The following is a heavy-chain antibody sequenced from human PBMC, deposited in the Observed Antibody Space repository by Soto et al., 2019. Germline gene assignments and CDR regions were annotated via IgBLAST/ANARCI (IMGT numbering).Heavy chain of an antibody. Sequence: EVQLVESGGGLVQPGRSLRLSCTASGFTFGDYAMSWFRQAPGKGLEWVGFIRSKAYGGTTEYAASVKGRFTISRDDSKSIAYLQMNSLKTEDTAVDYCTRVSPRRIAAEYWGQGTLVTVSS. J-gene: IGHJ4*02. CDR3: TRVSPRRIAAEY. D-gene: IGHD6-25*01. CDR2: IRSKAYGGTT. V-gene: IGHV3-49*03. CDR1: GFTFGDYA.